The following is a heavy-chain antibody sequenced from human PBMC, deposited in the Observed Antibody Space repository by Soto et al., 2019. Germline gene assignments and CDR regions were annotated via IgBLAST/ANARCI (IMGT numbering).Heavy chain of an antibody. V-gene: IGHV1-18*01. CDR3: ARDPRYNWNYVFDY. J-gene: IGHJ4*02. D-gene: IGHD1-7*01. CDR1: GYTFTSYG. Sequence: QVQLVQSGAEVKKPGASVKVSCKASGYTFTSYGISWVRQAPGQGLEWMGWISAYNGKTSYAQKLQGRVTITTDTSTSTAYMELRSLRSDDTAVYYCARDPRYNWNYVFDYWGQGTLVTVSS. CDR2: ISAYNGKT.